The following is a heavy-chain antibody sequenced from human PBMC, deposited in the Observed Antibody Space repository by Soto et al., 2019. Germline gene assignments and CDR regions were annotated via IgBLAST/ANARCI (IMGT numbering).Heavy chain of an antibody. V-gene: IGHV4-59*08. CDR2: IYYSGST. CDR1: GGSISSYY. J-gene: IGHJ4*02. Sequence: QVQLQESGPGLVKPSETLSLTCTVSGGSISSYYWSWIRQPPGKGLEWIGYIYYSGSTNYNPSLKSRVTISVDTSKSQCSLKLSSLTAADPSVYYCARRYGYSFDYWGQGTLVTVSS. CDR3: ARRYGYSFDY. D-gene: IGHD1-1*01.